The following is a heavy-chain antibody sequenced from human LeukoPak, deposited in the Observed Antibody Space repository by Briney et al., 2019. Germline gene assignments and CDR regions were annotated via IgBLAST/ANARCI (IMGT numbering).Heavy chain of an antibody. V-gene: IGHV3-30-3*01. CDR1: GFTLSSYA. CDR2: ISYDGDNK. D-gene: IGHD6-19*01. J-gene: IGHJ4*02. CDR3: ARDGSSGWTWYFDY. Sequence: PGGSLRLSCAAYGFTLSSYAMHWVRQAPGKGLEWVAVISYDGDNKYYADSVKGRFTISGDNSKNTLYLQMNSLRAEDTAVYYCARDGSSGWTWYFDYWGQGTLVTVSS.